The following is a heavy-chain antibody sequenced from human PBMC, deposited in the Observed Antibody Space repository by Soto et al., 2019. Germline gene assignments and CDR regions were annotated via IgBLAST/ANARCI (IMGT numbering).Heavy chain of an antibody. J-gene: IGHJ4*02. CDR1: GFTFGDYA. Sequence: GSLRLSCTASGFTFGDYAMSWLRQATGKGLEWVGFIRSKAYGGTTEYAASVKGRFTISRDDSKSIAYLQMNSLKTEDTAVYYCTRVSLGYSGEHGFYWGQGTLVTVSS. CDR2: IRSKAYGGTT. V-gene: IGHV3-49*03. CDR3: TRVSLGYSGEHGFY. D-gene: IGHD5-12*01.